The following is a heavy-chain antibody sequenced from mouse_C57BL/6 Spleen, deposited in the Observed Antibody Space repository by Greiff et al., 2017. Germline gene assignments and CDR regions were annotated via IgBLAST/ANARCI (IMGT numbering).Heavy chain of an antibody. CDR1: GFSFNTYA. V-gene: IGHV10-1*01. CDR2: IRSKSNNYAT. D-gene: IGHD3-2*02. Sequence: EVPLVESGGGLVQPKGSLKLSCAASGFSFNTYAMNWVRLAPGSGLERVARIRSKSNNYATYYADSVKDRFTISRDDSESMLYLQMNNLNTEDTAMYYCTAEGYYAMDYWGQGTSVTVSS. CDR3: TAEGYYAMDY. J-gene: IGHJ4*01.